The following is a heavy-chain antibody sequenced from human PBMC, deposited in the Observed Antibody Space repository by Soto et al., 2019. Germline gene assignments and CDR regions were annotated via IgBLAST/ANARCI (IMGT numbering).Heavy chain of an antibody. CDR1: GFTFNSYA. CDR2: ISGSGGTT. CDR3: AKDRHYGSGTYSDSYLDY. Sequence: EVQLLESGGGLVQTGGSLRLSCGGSGFTFNSYAMTWVRQAPGKGLEWVSAISGSGGTTYYANSVKGRFTISRDQSKGTLYLQMNSLRAEDTAIYYCAKDRHYGSGTYSDSYLDYWGQGTLVTVSS. V-gene: IGHV3-23*01. J-gene: IGHJ4*02. D-gene: IGHD3-10*01.